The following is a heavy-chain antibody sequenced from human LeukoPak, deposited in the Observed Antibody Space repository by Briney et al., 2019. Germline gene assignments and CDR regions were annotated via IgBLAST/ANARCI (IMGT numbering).Heavy chain of an antibody. CDR2: IYYSGST. CDR1: GGSISSYY. Sequence: PSETLSLTCTVSGGSISSYYWSWIRQPPGKGLEWIGYIYYSGSTNYNPSLKSRVTISVDTSKNQFSLKLSSVTAADTAVYYCARGFPWGVVVVPAAHEYYYYYMDVWGKGTTVTVSS. J-gene: IGHJ6*03. CDR3: ARGFPWGVVVVPAAHEYYYYYMDV. D-gene: IGHD2-2*01. V-gene: IGHV4-59*12.